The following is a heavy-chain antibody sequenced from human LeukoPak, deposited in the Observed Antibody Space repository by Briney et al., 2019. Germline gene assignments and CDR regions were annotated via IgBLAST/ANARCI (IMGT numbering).Heavy chain of an antibody. CDR2: IYYSGST. J-gene: IGHJ6*02. CDR3: AREGYYGMDV. V-gene: IGHV4-59*01. CDR1: RGSTSSYN. Sequence: SETLSLTCTVSRGSTSSYNWSWIRQPPGEGLEWIGYIYYSGSTNYNPSLKSRVTISVETSKNQFSLKLSAVTAADTAVYYCAREGYYGMDVWGQGTMVTVSS.